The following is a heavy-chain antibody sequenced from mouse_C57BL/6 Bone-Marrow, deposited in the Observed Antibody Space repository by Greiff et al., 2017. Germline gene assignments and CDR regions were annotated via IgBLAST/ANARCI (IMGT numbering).Heavy chain of an antibody. CDR1: GYTFTSYG. CDR3: ARYEWLLRLYAMDY. CDR2: IYPRSGNT. V-gene: IGHV1-81*01. Sequence: VKVVESGAELARPGASVKLSCKASGYTFTSYGISWVKQRTGQGLEWIGEIYPRSGNTYYTEKFKGKATLTADKSSSTAYMELRSLTSEDSAVYFCARYEWLLRLYAMDYWGQGTSVTVSS. D-gene: IGHD2-3*01. J-gene: IGHJ4*01.